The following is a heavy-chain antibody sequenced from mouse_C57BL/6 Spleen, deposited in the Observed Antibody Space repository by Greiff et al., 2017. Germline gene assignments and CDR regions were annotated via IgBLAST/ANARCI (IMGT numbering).Heavy chain of an antibody. CDR1: GFTFSDYG. V-gene: IGHV5-17*01. Sequence: EVMLVESGGGLVKPGGSLKLSCAASGFTFSDYGMHWVRQAPEKGLEWVAYISSGSSTISYADTVKGRFTISRDNAKNTLFLQMTSLRSEDTAMYYCARNHYGDYFDYWGQGTTLTVSS. CDR3: ARNHYGDYFDY. CDR2: ISSGSSTI. J-gene: IGHJ2*01. D-gene: IGHD1-1*01.